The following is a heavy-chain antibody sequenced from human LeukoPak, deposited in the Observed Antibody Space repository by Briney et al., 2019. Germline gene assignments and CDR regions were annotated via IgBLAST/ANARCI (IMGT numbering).Heavy chain of an antibody. Sequence: ASVKVSCKVSGYTLTELSMHWVRQAPGKGLEWMGGFDPEDGETIYAQKFQGRVTMTEDTSTDTAYMELSSLRSEDTAVYYCATDRVGYCSGGSCYGDEAMVDVWGQGTTVTVSS. CDR3: ATDRVGYCSGGSCYGDEAMVDV. CDR1: GYTLTELS. D-gene: IGHD2-15*01. J-gene: IGHJ6*02. CDR2: FDPEDGET. V-gene: IGHV1-24*01.